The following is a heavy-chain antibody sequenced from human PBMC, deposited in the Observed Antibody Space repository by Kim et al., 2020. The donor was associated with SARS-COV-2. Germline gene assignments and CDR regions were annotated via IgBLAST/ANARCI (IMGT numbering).Heavy chain of an antibody. CDR3: ARALEERWAAAGTGY. V-gene: IGHV3-7*03. J-gene: IGHJ4*02. D-gene: IGHD6-13*01. Sequence: ESVTGRFTISRDNAKNSLYLQMNSLRAEDTAVYYCARALEERWAAAGTGYWGQGTLVTVSS.